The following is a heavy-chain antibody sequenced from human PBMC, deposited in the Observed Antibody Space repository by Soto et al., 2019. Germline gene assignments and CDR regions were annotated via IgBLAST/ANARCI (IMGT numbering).Heavy chain of an antibody. CDR3: AGAPETTPGIVPAVLEY. CDR1: GVTFRKYA. Sequence: QVQLVQSGAEVKKPGSSVKVSCKATGVTFRKYAISWVRQAPGQGLEWMGGIISMLGTARYAQKFQDRVLITAYESTATAYMEMRRLSSDDTDIYYCAGAPETTPGIVPAVLEYWGQGTLVTVSS. J-gene: IGHJ4*02. V-gene: IGHV1-69*12. D-gene: IGHD2-2*01. CDR2: IISMLGTA.